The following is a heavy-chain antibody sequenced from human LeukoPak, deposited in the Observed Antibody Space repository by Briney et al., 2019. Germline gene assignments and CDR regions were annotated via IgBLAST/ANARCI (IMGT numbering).Heavy chain of an antibody. CDR1: GSITSANW. J-gene: IGHJ4*02. D-gene: IGHD1-26*01. Sequence: GTLSLTCAVSGGSITSANWWSWVRQAPGKGLEWVANIKQDGSEKYYVDSVKGRFTISRDNAKNSLYLQMNSLRAEDTAVYYCARGWWELLGWGQGTLVTVSS. CDR3: ARGWWELLG. V-gene: IGHV3-7*01. CDR2: IKQDGSEK.